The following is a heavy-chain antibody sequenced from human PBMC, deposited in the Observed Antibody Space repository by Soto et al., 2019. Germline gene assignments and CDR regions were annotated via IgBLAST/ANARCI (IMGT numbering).Heavy chain of an antibody. V-gene: IGHV2-5*02. CDR1: GFSLSTSGVG. J-gene: IGHJ4*02. CDR2: IYWDDDK. Sequence: QITLKESGPTLVKPTQTLTLTCTFSGFSLSTSGVGVGWIRQPPGKALEWLALIYWDDDKRYSPSLKSRLTITQDTSKNQVVLTMTNMDPVDTATYYCAHRGGAWEKFDYWGQGTLVTVSS. CDR3: AHRGGAWEKFDY. D-gene: IGHD1-26*01.